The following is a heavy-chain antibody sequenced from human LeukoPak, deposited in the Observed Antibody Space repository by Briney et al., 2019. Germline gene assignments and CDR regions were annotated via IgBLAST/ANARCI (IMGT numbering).Heavy chain of an antibody. Sequence: GESLQISCKGSGYSFTRYWIGWVRQMPEKGLEWMGTIYPGDSDTGYSPSFQGQVTISADRSISTAYLQWSSLKASDTAMYYCARLLNSYGYSGADYWGQGTLVTVSS. J-gene: IGHJ4*02. CDR3: ARLLNSYGYSGADY. CDR2: IYPGDSDT. D-gene: IGHD5-18*01. CDR1: GYSFTRYW. V-gene: IGHV5-51*01.